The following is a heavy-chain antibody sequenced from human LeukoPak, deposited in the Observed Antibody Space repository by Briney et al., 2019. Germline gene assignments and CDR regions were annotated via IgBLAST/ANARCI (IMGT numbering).Heavy chain of an antibody. CDR1: GFTFSSYE. D-gene: IGHD1-26*01. J-gene: IGHJ4*02. CDR2: ISSSGSTI. Sequence: PGGSLRLSCAASGFTFSSYEMNWVRQAPGKGLEWVSYISSSGSTIHYADSVKGRFTISRDNAKNSLYLQMNSLRAEDTAVYYCARMSGSYGYYFDYWGQGTLVTVSS. V-gene: IGHV3-48*03. CDR3: ARMSGSYGYYFDY.